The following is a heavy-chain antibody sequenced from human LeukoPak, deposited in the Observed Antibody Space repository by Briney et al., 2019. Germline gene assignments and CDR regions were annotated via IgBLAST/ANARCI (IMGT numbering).Heavy chain of an antibody. D-gene: IGHD3-22*01. CDR3: ARVLPKRITMIVVVIPRYPDAFDI. V-gene: IGHV3-7*01. J-gene: IGHJ3*02. CDR1: GFTFSSYW. CDR2: IKQDGSEK. Sequence: GGSLRLSCAASGFTFSSYWMSWVRQAPGKGLEWVANIKQDGSEKYYVDSVKGRFTISRDNAKNSLYLQMNSLRAEDTAVYYCARVLPKRITMIVVVIPRYPDAFDIWGQGTMVTVSS.